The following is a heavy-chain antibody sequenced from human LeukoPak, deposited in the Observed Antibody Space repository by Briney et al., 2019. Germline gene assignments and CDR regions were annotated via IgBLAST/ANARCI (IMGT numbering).Heavy chain of an antibody. CDR3: AMSYSDNWYSFDY. V-gene: IGHV3-23*01. J-gene: IGHJ4*02. Sequence: GGSLRLSCAASGFTFSGFDMTWVGQARGRGVHWGSSIRRGGDRTYYADSVKGRYTISRDNSKNSLYMQMNNLRDEDGAIHYSAMSYSDNWYSFDYVVQGALVTVSS. CDR2: IRRGGDRT. D-gene: IGHD1-20*01. CDR1: GFTFSGFD.